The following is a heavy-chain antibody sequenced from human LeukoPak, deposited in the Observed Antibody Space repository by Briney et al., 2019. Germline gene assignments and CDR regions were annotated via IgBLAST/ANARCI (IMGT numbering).Heavy chain of an antibody. D-gene: IGHD6-19*01. J-gene: IGHJ5*02. Sequence: PSETLSLTCTVSGGSISSYYWSWIRQPPGKGLEWIGYIYYSGSTNYNPSLKSRVTISVDTSKNQFSLKLSSVTAADTAVYYCARVGSSGWYNNNWFDPWGQGTLVTVSS. CDR3: ARVGSSGWYNNNWFDP. V-gene: IGHV4-59*01. CDR1: GGSISSYY. CDR2: IYYSGST.